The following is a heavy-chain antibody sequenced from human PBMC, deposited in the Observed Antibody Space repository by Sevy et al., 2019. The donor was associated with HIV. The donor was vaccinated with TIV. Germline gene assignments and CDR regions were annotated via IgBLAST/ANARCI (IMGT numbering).Heavy chain of an antibody. Sequence: GGSLRLSCAASGFTFSSYSMNWVRQAPGKGLEWVSSISSSSSYIYYADSVKGRFTISRDNAKNSLYLQMNSLRAEDRVVYYCARGLAYYDSSARGAFDIWGQGTMVTVSS. D-gene: IGHD3-22*01. J-gene: IGHJ3*02. CDR2: ISSSSSYI. CDR3: ARGLAYYDSSARGAFDI. V-gene: IGHV3-21*01. CDR1: GFTFSSYS.